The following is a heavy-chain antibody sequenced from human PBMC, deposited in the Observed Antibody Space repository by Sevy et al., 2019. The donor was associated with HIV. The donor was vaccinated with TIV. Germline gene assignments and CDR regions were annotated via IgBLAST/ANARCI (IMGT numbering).Heavy chain of an antibody. D-gene: IGHD3-3*01. CDR1: GGSISTYY. CDR3: VRGVLEWFPRANSGFDP. J-gene: IGHJ5*02. CDR2: VYYSGST. V-gene: IGHV4-59*01. Sequence: SETLSLTCTVSGGSISTYYWTWFQQPPGKGLEYIGYVYYSGSTNYNPSLESRVTISVDTSKNQFSLKLNSVTAADTAVYYCVRGVLEWFPRANSGFDPWGQGTLVTVSS.